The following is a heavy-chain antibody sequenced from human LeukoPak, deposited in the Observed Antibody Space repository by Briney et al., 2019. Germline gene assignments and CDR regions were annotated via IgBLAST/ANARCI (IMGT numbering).Heavy chain of an antibody. D-gene: IGHD6-19*01. CDR2: INSDGYSI. V-gene: IGHV3-74*03. J-gene: IGHJ5*01. CDR3: TRAGYSSGFDS. CDR1: RFTFSGYW. Sequence: GGSLRLSCAASRFTFSGYWMHWVRQAPGKGLVWVSRINSDGYSITYADSVKGRFTISRDNAKNTLYLQMNSLIAEDTAVYFCTRAGYSSGFDSWGQGTLVTVSS.